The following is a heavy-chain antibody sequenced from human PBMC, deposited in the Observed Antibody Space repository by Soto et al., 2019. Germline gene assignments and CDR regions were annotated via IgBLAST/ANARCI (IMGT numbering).Heavy chain of an antibody. CDR2: FDPEDGET. CDR3: AAQYYGSGGYYKGAYYYGMDV. V-gene: IGHV1-24*01. Sequence: GASVKVSCKVSGYTLTELSMHWVRQAPGKGLEWMGGFDPEDGETIYAQKFQGRVTMTEDTSTDTAYMELSSLRSEDTAVYYCAAQYYGSGGYYKGAYYYGMDVWGQGTTVTVSS. J-gene: IGHJ6*02. CDR1: GYTLTELS. D-gene: IGHD3-10*01.